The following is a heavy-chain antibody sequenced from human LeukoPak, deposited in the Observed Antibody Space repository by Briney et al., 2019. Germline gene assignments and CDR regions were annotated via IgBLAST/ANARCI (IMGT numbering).Heavy chain of an antibody. V-gene: IGHV3-33*01. CDR1: GFTISFYG. J-gene: IGHJ4*02. Sequence: GGSLRLSCAASGFTISFYGMHWVRQAPGKGLEGVALIWYDGSKKYYEDSVEGRFTISRDNSKNTLYLQMNSLRADDTAVYYCARDICRGYIPGSFDYWGQGTLVTVSS. CDR2: IWYDGSKK. D-gene: IGHD5-12*01. CDR3: ARDICRGYIPGSFDY.